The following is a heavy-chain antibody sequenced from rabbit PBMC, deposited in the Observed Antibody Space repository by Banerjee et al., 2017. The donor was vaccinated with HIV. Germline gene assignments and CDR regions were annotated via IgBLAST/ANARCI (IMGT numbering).Heavy chain of an antibody. CDR1: GFSFSSSYW. Sequence: QEQLEESGGDLVKPEGSLTLTCTASGFSFSSSYWICWVRQAPGKGLEWIACIYAGDGSTDYASWAKGRFTISKTSSTTVTLQMTSLTAADTATYFCARWTINIGSLDLWGPGTLVTVS. CDR3: ARWTINIGSLDL. J-gene: IGHJ4*01. CDR2: IYAGDGST. D-gene: IGHD3-1*01. V-gene: IGHV1S45*01.